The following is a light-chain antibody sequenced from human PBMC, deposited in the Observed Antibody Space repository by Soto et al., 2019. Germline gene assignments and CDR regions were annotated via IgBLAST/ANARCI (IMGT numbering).Light chain of an antibody. V-gene: IGLV2-23*02. Sequence: QSALTQPASVSGSPGQSITISCTGTSSDVGSYDLVSWYQQHPGNAPKLMNYEVSKRPSGVSDRFSGSKSGNTASLTISGLQADDEADYYCCSYATTTLFGGGTKLTVL. CDR3: CSYATTTL. CDR1: SSDVGSYDL. J-gene: IGLJ2*01. CDR2: EVS.